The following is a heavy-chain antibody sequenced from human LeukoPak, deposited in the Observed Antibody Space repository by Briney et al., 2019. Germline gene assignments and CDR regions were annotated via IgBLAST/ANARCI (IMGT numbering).Heavy chain of an antibody. CDR3: AREMRSPRGGFDY. V-gene: IGHV4-39*07. CDR2: VYYSGST. CDR1: SGSISSTSYY. D-gene: IGHD3-10*01. J-gene: IGHJ4*02. Sequence: SETLSLTCTVSSGSISSTSYYWGWIRQPPEMGLEWIGSVYYSGSTYYNPSRKSRVTISVDTSKSQFSLKLSSVTAADTAVYYCAREMRSPRGGFDYWDQGTLVTVSS.